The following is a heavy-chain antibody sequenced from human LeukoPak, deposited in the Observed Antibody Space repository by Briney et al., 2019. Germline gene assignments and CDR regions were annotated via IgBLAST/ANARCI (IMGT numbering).Heavy chain of an antibody. Sequence: GRSLRLSCAASGFTFSSYGMHWVRQAPGKGLEWVAVIWYDGSNKYYADSVKGRFTISRDNSKNTLYLQMNSLRAEDTVVYYCARDRQLRFLEWAYYYYYMDVWGKGTTVTVSS. CDR3: ARDRQLRFLEWAYYYYYMDV. J-gene: IGHJ6*03. V-gene: IGHV3-33*01. CDR1: GFTFSSYG. D-gene: IGHD3-3*01. CDR2: IWYDGSNK.